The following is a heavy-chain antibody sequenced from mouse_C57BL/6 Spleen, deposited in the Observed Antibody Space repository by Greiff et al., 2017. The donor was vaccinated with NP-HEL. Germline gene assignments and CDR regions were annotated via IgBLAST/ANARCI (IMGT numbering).Heavy chain of an antibody. V-gene: IGHV1-22*01. J-gene: IGHJ2*01. D-gene: IGHD4-1*01. CDR2: INPNNGGT. CDR1: GYTFTDYN. Sequence: EVQLQQSGPELVKPGASVKMSCKASGYTFTDYNMHWVKQSHGKSLEWIGYINPNNGGTSYTQKFKGKATLTVNKSSSTAYMELRSLTSEDSAVYYCAREGDWVFGYWGQGTTLTVST. CDR3: AREGDWVFGY.